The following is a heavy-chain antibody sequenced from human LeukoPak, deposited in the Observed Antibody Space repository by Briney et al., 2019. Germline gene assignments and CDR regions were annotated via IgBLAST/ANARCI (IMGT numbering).Heavy chain of an antibody. J-gene: IGHJ4*02. CDR1: GYSISSGYY. CDR2: IYHSGST. Sequence: SETLSLTCTVSGYSISSGYYWGWIRQPPGKGLEWIGSIYHSGSTYYNPSLKSRVTISVDTSKNQFSLKLSSVTAADTAVYYRAREGELGGDYWGQGTLVTVSS. V-gene: IGHV4-38-2*02. CDR3: AREGELGGDY. D-gene: IGHD3-16*01.